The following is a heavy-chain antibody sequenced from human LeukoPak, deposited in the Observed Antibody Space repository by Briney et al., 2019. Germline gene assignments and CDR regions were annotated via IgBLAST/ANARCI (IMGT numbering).Heavy chain of an antibody. Sequence: QPGGSLRLSCAASGIAFSSYWMHWVRQAPGKGLVWVSRINSDGSSTTYADSVKGRFIISRDNSKNMLYLQMNGLRAEDTAVYYCAKEGPGNYYSAYFDYWGQGTLVTVSS. CDR1: GIAFSSYW. V-gene: IGHV3-74*01. D-gene: IGHD1-26*01. J-gene: IGHJ4*02. CDR3: AKEGPGNYYSAYFDY. CDR2: INSDGSST.